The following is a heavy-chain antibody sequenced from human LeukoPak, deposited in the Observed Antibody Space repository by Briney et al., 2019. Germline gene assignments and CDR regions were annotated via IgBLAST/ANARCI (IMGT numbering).Heavy chain of an antibody. J-gene: IGHJ6*03. Sequence: SVKVSCKASGGTFSSYAISWVRQAPGQGLEWMGGIIPIFGTANYAQKFQGRVTITTDESTSTAYMELSSLRSEDTAVYYCARGPAHDYSNFYYYYMDVWGKGTTVTVSS. CDR1: GGTFSSYA. CDR2: IIPIFGTA. CDR3: ARGPAHDYSNFYYYYMDV. V-gene: IGHV1-69*05. D-gene: IGHD4-11*01.